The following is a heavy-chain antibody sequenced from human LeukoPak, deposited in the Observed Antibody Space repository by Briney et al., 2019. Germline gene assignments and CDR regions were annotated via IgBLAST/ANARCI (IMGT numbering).Heavy chain of an antibody. CDR1: GFTFSSYA. J-gene: IGHJ4*02. CDR3: ARAHPTSSGFSN. CDR2: ISYDGSNK. Sequence: GRSLRLSCAASGFTFSSYAMHWVRQAPGKGLEWVAVISYDGSNKYYADSVKGRFTISRDNSKNTLYLQMNSLRAEDTAVYYCARAHPTSSGFSNWGQGTLVTVSS. V-gene: IGHV3-30*04. D-gene: IGHD6-19*01.